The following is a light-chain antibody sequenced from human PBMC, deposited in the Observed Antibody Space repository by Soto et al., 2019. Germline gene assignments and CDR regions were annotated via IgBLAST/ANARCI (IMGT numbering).Light chain of an antibody. V-gene: IGLV1-47*02. Sequence: QSLLTQPPSASGTPGQRLVISCSGRSSNIGSNYVYWYQQLPGTAPKLLIYANDQRPSEVPDRFSGSKSGTSASLAISGLRSEDDAAYYCAAWDDSLGGSWVFGGGTKLTVL. CDR2: AND. CDR1: SSNIGSNY. J-gene: IGLJ3*02. CDR3: AAWDDSLGGSWV.